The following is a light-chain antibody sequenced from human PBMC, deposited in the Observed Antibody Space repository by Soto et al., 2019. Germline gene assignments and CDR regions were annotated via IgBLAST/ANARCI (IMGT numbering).Light chain of an antibody. CDR3: QQYYANPPT. CDR2: WAS. V-gene: IGKV4-1*01. CDR1: QSVLYSSNNKNY. J-gene: IGKJ1*01. Sequence: DIVMTQSPDSLAVSLGERATINCKSSQSVLYSSNNKNYLAWYQQKPGQPPKLLIYWASIRESGVPDRFSGSGSGTEFTLTISSLQAEDLAIYYCQQYYANPPTFGQGTKVEIK.